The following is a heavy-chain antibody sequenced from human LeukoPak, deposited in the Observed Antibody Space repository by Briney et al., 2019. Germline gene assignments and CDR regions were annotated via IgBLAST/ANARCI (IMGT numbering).Heavy chain of an antibody. V-gene: IGHV1-46*01. CDR1: GYTFTSYY. CDR3: ARPTPGYSSSLLAFDI. Sequence: ASVKVSCKASGYTFTSYYMHWVRQAPGQGLEWMGIINPSGGSTSYAQKFQGRVTMTRDTSTSTVYMELSSLRSEDTAVYYCARPTPGYSSSLLAFDIWGQGTMVTVSS. D-gene: IGHD6-13*01. CDR2: INPSGGST. J-gene: IGHJ3*02.